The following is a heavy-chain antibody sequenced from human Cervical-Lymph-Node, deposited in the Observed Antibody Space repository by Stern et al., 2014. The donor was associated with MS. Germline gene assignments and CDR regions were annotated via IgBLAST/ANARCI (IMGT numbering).Heavy chain of an antibody. CDR1: GFTVTNNY. D-gene: IGHD2-21*02. CDR3: ARGGGDWNAFAI. Sequence: EVQLEESGGGLIQPGGSLRISCAASGFTVTNNYMSWVRQAPGRGLEWVSVIYSDGRTKYSDSVKGRFTISRDTSKNPVFLQMNGLRAEDTAVYYCARGGGDWNAFAIWGQGTTITVSS. V-gene: IGHV3-53*01. J-gene: IGHJ3*02. CDR2: IYSDGRT.